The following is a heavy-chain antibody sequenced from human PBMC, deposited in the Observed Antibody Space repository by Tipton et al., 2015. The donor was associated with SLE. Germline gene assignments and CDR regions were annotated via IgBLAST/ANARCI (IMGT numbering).Heavy chain of an antibody. CDR2: SRNKANNYAT. J-gene: IGHJ6*03. Sequence: GSLRLSCAASGFTFSDHYMDWVRQAPGKGLEWVGRSRNKANNYATEYAASVKGRFTISRDDSENSLYLQMSSLKTEDTAVYYCAREGRGGFYHYYMDVWGKGTTVTVSS. CDR3: AREGRGGFYHYYMDV. D-gene: IGHD2/OR15-2a*01. V-gene: IGHV3-72*01. CDR1: GFTFSDHY.